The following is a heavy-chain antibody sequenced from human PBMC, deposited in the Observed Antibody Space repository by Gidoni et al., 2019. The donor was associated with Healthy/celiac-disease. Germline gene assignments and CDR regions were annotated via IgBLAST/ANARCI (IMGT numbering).Heavy chain of an antibody. CDR2: IIPIFGTA. V-gene: IGHV1-69*01. CDR3: ATNYYDSSGAYYYYYGMGV. J-gene: IGHJ6*02. D-gene: IGHD3-22*01. CDR1: GGPFSSYA. Sequence: QVQLVQSGAEVKKPGSSVKVSCKDSGGPFSSYAASWVRQAPGQGPEWMGGIIPIFGTANYARKFPGRVTITADASTSTAYMELSSLRSEDTAVYYCATNYYDSSGAYYYYYGMGVWGQGTTVTVSS.